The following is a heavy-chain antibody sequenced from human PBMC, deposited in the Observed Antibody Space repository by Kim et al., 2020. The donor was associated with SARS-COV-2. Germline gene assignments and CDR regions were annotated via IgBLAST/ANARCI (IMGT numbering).Heavy chain of an antibody. D-gene: IGHD3-22*01. CDR1: GFMFSNSA. Sequence: GGSLRLSCASSGFMFSNSAMSWVRQAPGKGLEWVSTTSGRTGNTYYAGSVKGRFAISRDNSKNTLYLQMNTLGAEDTAIYYCAKQAEDGSYYSYWGRGTLVTVSS. CDR3: AKQAEDGSYYSY. CDR2: TSGRTGNT. V-gene: IGHV3-23*01. J-gene: IGHJ4*02.